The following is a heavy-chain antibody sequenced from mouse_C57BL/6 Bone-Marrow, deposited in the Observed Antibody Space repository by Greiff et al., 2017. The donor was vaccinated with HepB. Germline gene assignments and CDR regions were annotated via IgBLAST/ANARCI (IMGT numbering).Heavy chain of an antibody. D-gene: IGHD2-4*01. J-gene: IGHJ3*01. CDR1: GFNIKDYY. CDR2: IDPEDGET. V-gene: IGHV14-2*01. Sequence: VQLKQSGAELVKPGASVKLSCTASGFNIKDYYMHWVKQRTEQGLEWIGRIDPEDGETKYAPKFQGKATITADTSSNTAYLQLSSLTSEDTAVYYCARRGDDYDPFAYWGQGTLVTVSA. CDR3: ARRGDDYDPFAY.